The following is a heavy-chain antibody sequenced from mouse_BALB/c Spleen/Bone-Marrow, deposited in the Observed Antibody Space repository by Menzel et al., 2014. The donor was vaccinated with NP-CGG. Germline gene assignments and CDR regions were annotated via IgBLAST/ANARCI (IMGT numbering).Heavy chain of an antibody. CDR2: IWIGGNT. CDR1: GFSLGNYD. V-gene: IGHV5-6-5*01. D-gene: IGHD2-14*01. CDR3: AGGTGTGVFDL. J-gene: IGHJ2*01. Sequence: EESGGRLVTPGTPLTVTCTVSGFSLGNYDMNWVRQAPGKGLEWIGCIWIGGNTYYPTWAKGRFTISKTSTTVDLKMTSPTTEDTATYFCAGGTGTGVFDLWGQGTLVTVSS.